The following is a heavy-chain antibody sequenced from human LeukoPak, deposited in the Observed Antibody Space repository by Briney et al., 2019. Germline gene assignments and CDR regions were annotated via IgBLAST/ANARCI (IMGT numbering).Heavy chain of an antibody. CDR3: ARGFCSSTSCYQGPFDF. Sequence: PGGSLRLSCAASGFIFSSAWMTWVRQAPEKGLEWVGHIKNKTNGGTTDYAAPVKGRFIISRDDSKNTLYLQMNSLRTEDTAVYYCARGFCSSTSCYQGPFDFWGQGTLVTVSS. CDR2: IKNKTNGGTT. V-gene: IGHV3-15*01. J-gene: IGHJ4*02. CDR1: GFIFSSAW. D-gene: IGHD2-2*01.